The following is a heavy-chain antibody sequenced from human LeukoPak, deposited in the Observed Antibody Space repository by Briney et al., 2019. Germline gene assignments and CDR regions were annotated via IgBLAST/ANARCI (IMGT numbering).Heavy chain of an antibody. J-gene: IGHJ4*02. Sequence: PGGSLRLSCAASGFTFSRFGMHRVRQAPGKGLEWVAVIWYDGSNKYYADSVKGRFTISRDNSKNTLYLEMNSLRAEDTAVYYCARDYYYDSSGYWDYYFYYWGQGTLVSVSS. CDR3: ARDYYYDSSGYWDYYFYY. CDR2: IWYDGSNK. D-gene: IGHD3-22*01. CDR1: GFTFSRFG. V-gene: IGHV3-33*01.